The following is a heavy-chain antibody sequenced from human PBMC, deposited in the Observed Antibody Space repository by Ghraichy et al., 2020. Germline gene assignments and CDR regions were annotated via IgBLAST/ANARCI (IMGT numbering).Heavy chain of an antibody. Sequence: GGSLRLSCVGSGFTFSSYSMNRVRQSPGKGLEWISYITSSSRFISYADSVKGRFTISRDNAQNSLYLEMNSLRDEDTAVYYCARPSRVVRFYYYDGMDVWGQGTTVTVSS. J-gene: IGHJ6*02. CDR2: ITSSSRFI. D-gene: IGHD4-23*01. CDR3: ARPSRVVRFYYYDGMDV. CDR1: GFTFSSYS. V-gene: IGHV3-48*02.